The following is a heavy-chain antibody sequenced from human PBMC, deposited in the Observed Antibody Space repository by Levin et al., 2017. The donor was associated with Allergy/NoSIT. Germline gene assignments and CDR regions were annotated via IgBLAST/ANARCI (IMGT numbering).Heavy chain of an antibody. Sequence: GGSLRLSCAASGFTFSSYAMHWVRQAPGKGLEWVAVISYDGSNKYYADSVKGRFTISRDNSKNTLYLQMNSLRAEDTAVYYCARGWGEYGMDVWGQGTTVTVSS. CDR1: GFTFSSYA. V-gene: IGHV3-30*04. J-gene: IGHJ6*02. D-gene: IGHD3-10*01. CDR3: ARGWGEYGMDV. CDR2: ISYDGSNK.